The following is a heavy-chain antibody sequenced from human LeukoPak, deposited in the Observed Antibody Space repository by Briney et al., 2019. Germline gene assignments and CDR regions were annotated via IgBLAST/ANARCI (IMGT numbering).Heavy chain of an antibody. Sequence: GRSLRLSCIAAGFTFGDSAMSSVRQAPGKGREWVSFIRSNVNGGRPEYAASVEGRVTITREFSKTSDYLQMNILKNEDTAVYYGTRGNYYDSNGYYYYLDYWGQGTLVTVSS. CDR2: IRSNVNGGRP. CDR1: GFTFGDSA. CDR3: TRGNYYDSNGYYYYLDY. J-gene: IGHJ4*02. D-gene: IGHD3-22*01. V-gene: IGHV3-49*04.